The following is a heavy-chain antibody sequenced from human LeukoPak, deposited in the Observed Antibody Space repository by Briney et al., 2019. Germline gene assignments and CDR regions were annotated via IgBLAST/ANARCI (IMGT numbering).Heavy chain of an antibody. CDR1: GYSFTTYW. CDR2: IYPGDSDT. D-gene: IGHD3-10*01. V-gene: IGHV5-51*01. CDR3: ARHAGSGSYYSRAIDY. Sequence: GESLKISCEASGYSFTTYWIGWVRQMPGKGLEWMGIIYPGDSDTRYSPSFQGQVTISADKSISTAYLQWSSLKASDTAMYYCARHAGSGSYYSRAIDYWGQGTLVTVCS. J-gene: IGHJ4*02.